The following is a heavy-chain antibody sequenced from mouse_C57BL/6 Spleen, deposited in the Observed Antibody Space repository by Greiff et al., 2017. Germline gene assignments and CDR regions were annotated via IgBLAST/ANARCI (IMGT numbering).Heavy chain of an antibody. V-gene: IGHV1-81*01. CDR3: ARGVRNFFDY. CDR2: IYPRSGNT. J-gene: IGHJ2*01. CDR1: GYTFTSYG. Sequence: VKLVESGAELARPGASVKLSCKASGYTFTSYGISWVKQRTGQGLEWIGEIYPRSGNTYYNEKFKGKATLTADKSSSTAYMELRSLTSEDSAVYFCARGVRNFFDYWGQGTTLTVSS.